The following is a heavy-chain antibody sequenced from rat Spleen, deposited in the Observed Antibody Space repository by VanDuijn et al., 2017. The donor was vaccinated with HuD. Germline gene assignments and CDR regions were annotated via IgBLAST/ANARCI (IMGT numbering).Heavy chain of an antibody. CDR2: MWTGGST. CDR1: GFSLTSHH. CDR3: ARDRTGPFDY. D-gene: IGHD4-2*01. V-gene: IGHV2-43*01. Sequence: QVQLKESGPGLVQPSQTLSLTCTVSGFSLTSHHVSWVRQSPGKGLEWMGIMWTGGSTDYNSALKSRLSISRDTSRSQVFLKMNSLQTEDTATYFCARDRTGPFDYWGQGVKVTVSS. J-gene: IGHJ2*01.